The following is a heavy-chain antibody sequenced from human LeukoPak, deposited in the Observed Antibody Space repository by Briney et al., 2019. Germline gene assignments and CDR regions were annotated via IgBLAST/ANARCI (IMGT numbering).Heavy chain of an antibody. V-gene: IGHV3-30*18. CDR2: ISFDGTNK. CDR1: GFTFSSYG. CDR3: AKERFWTPRGDAFDI. D-gene: IGHD3-3*01. Sequence: GRSLRLSCAASGFTFSSYGMHWVRQAPGKGLEWVALISFDGTNKYYADSVKGRFTISRDNSKNTLYLQMNSLRAEDTAVYYCAKERFWTPRGDAFDIWGQGTMVTVSS. J-gene: IGHJ3*02.